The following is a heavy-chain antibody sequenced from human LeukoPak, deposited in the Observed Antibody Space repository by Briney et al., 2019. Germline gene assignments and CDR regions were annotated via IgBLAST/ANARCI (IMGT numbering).Heavy chain of an antibody. CDR2: ISSSGSTI. J-gene: IGHJ6*03. CDR3: ARDPEVVPAAIWVAHMDV. CDR1: GFTFSDYY. D-gene: IGHD2-2*02. V-gene: IGHV3-11*01. Sequence: KSGGSLRLSCAASGFTFSDYYMSWIRQAPGKGLEWVSYISSSGSTIYYADSVKGRFTISRDNAKNSLYLQMNSLRAEDTAVYYCARDPEVVPAAIWVAHMDVWGKGTTVTVSS.